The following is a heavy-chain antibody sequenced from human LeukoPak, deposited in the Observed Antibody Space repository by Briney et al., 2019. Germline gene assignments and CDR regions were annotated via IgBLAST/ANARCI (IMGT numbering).Heavy chain of an antibody. V-gene: IGHV4-39*01. J-gene: IGHJ5*02. D-gene: IGHD3-3*01. CDR1: GGSISSSNYY. CDR2: IYYSGST. Sequence: SETLSLTCTVSGGSISSSNYYWGWIRQPPGKGLEWIGSIYYSGSTYYSPSLKSRVTISVDTSKNQFSLKLSSVTAADTAVYYCARHLGGFWSGYFFLGWFDPWGQGTLVTVSS. CDR3: ARHLGGFWSGYFFLGWFDP.